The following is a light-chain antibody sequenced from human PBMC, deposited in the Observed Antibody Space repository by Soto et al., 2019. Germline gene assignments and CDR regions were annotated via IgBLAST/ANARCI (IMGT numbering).Light chain of an antibody. Sequence: QSVLTQPASVSGSPGQSITISCTGTSSDVGSYNLVSWYQQHPGKAPKLMIYEGTKRPSGVSNRFSGSKSGNTASLTISGLQAEDEGDYYCCSYASSSTWVFGGGTQLTVL. V-gene: IGLV2-23*01. CDR3: CSYASSSTWV. J-gene: IGLJ7*01. CDR2: EGT. CDR1: SSDVGSYNL.